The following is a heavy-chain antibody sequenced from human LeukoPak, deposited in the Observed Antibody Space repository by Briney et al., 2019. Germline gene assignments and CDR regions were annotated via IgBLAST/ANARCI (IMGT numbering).Heavy chain of an antibody. V-gene: IGHV4-39*01. CDR1: GGSISSSSYY. D-gene: IGHD1-14*01. Sequence: PSETLSLTCTVSGGSISSSSYYWGWIRQPPGKGLEWIGSIYYSGSTYYNPSLKSRVTISVDTSKNQFSLKLRSVTAADTAIYYCARLPEFHTGHSYYYMDVWSKGTTVTISS. J-gene: IGHJ6*03. CDR3: ARLPEFHTGHSYYYMDV. CDR2: IYYSGST.